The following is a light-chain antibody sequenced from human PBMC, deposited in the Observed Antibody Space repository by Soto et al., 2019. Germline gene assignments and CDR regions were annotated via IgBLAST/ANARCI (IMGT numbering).Light chain of an antibody. J-gene: IGLJ6*01. CDR2: EVI. V-gene: IGLV2-14*03. CDR3: NSYTASNTFI. Sequence: HSASTQTSSVSGSPGQANTVSCSGTLSDICAHNFVSWYQQHPGRPPKLIIHEVINRPSGVSDRFSGSKSGNTASLTVSGLQAEAEGDYWCNSYTASNTFIFGSGTEVTV. CDR1: LSDICAHNF.